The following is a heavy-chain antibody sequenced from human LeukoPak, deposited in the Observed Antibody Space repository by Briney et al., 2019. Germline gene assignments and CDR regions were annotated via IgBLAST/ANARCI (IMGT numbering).Heavy chain of an antibody. CDR2: IYTSGST. CDR1: GGSISSGTSY. CDR3: ARGPYYCSGTSCLNWFDP. Sequence: PSETLSLTCTVPGGSISSGTSYWSWIRQPAGKGLEWIGRIYTSGSTDYNPSLKSRVTISVDTSRNQFSLKLNSVTAADTAVYFCARGPYYCSGTSCLNWFDPWGQGTLVTVSS. J-gene: IGHJ5*02. D-gene: IGHD2-2*01. V-gene: IGHV4-61*02.